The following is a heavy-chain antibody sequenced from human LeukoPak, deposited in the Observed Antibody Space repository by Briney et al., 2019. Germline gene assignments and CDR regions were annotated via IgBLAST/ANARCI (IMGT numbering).Heavy chain of an antibody. V-gene: IGHV3-7*01. CDR2: INQDGSEK. J-gene: IGHJ4*02. Sequence: GESLRLSCAASGFTFSSYSMNWVRQAPGKGLEWVANINQDGSEKYYVDFVKGRFTISRDNAKNSMYLQMHSLRAEDTAVYYCARETVGYFYYFDYWGQGTLVTVSS. D-gene: IGHD3-22*01. CDR3: ARETVGYFYYFDY. CDR1: GFTFSSYS.